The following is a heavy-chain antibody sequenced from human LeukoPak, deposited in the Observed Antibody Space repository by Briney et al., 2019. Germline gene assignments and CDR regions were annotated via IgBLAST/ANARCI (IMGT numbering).Heavy chain of an antibody. D-gene: IGHD6-19*01. CDR3: TRGGGGDGSGWSTTDY. Sequence: PGGSLRLSCVASGFTFSSYWMSWVRQAPGKGLEWVANINQDGSEKYDVDSAKGRFTISRDNAKNSLYLQMNSLRVEDTAMYYCTRGGGGDGSGWSTTDYWGQGTLVTISS. V-gene: IGHV3-7*01. CDR2: INQDGSEK. J-gene: IGHJ4*02. CDR1: GFTFSSYW.